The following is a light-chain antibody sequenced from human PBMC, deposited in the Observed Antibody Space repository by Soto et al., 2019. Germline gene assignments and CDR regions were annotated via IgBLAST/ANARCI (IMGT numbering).Light chain of an antibody. J-gene: IGKJ1*01. Sequence: EIVLTQSPGTLSSSPGERATLSCRASQSIYSRYLAWYQQRPGQPPRLLIHGAFTRATGISDRFSGSGSGTDFTLTISRLEPEDFAVYYCHHYGDSPPETFGHGTRVEIK. CDR1: QSIYSRY. V-gene: IGKV3-20*01. CDR2: GAF. CDR3: HHYGDSPPET.